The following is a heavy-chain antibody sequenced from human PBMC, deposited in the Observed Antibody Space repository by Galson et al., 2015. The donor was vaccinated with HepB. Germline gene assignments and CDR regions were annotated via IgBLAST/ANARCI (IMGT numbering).Heavy chain of an antibody. CDR3: AEVTMIGSY. V-gene: IGHV3-66*02. CDR2: LYRGGST. D-gene: IGHD3-22*01. Sequence: SLRLSCAASGFTVSSNYMTWVRQAPGKGLEWVSTLYRGGSTYYADSVKGRFTISRDNAKNTLYLQMNSLRAEDTAVYYCAEVTMIGSYWGQGTLVTVSS. CDR1: GFTVSSNY. J-gene: IGHJ4*02.